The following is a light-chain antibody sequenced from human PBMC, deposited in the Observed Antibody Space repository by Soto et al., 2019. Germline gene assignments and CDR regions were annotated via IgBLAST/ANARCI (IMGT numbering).Light chain of an antibody. CDR3: QQYDSYST. CDR1: QSIRSW. Sequence: DIQMTQFPSTLSASVGDRVTITCRASQSIRSWLAWYQQKPGKAPNLLIYKASSLPRGVPSRFSGSGYGTEFTLTISSLQPDDIATYYCQQYDSYSTFGGGTKVQIK. CDR2: KAS. J-gene: IGKJ4*01. V-gene: IGKV1-5*03.